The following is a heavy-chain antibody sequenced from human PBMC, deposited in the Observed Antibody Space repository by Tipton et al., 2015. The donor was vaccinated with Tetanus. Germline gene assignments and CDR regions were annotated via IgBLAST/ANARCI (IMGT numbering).Heavy chain of an antibody. CDR2: INHSGST. Sequence: TLSLTCAAYGGSFSAYYWSWIRQSPGKGLEWIGEINHSGSTTYSPSFKSRVTISVDTPKNQFSLKLTSLTVADTAVYYCARVACSSTSCYSHYFDYWGPGSLVTVSS. D-gene: IGHD2-2*01. CDR3: ARVACSSTSCYSHYFDY. J-gene: IGHJ4*02. V-gene: IGHV4-34*01. CDR1: GGSFSAYY.